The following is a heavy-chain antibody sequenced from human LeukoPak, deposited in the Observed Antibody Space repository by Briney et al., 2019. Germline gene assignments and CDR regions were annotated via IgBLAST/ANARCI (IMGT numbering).Heavy chain of an antibody. J-gene: IGHJ6*03. Sequence: PGGSLRLSCAASGFTFSIYGMYWVRQAPGKGLEYGSSISSNGNTYYANSVKGRFTISRDNPKNTLYLQMGSLRDEDLAVYYCARARVAAKSGYMDVWGTGTTVTISS. CDR2: ISSNGNT. CDR3: ARARVAAKSGYMDV. CDR1: GFTFSIYG. V-gene: IGHV3-64*01. D-gene: IGHD2-15*01.